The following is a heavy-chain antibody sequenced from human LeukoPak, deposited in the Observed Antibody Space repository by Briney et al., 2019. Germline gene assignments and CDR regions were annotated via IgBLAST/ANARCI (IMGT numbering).Heavy chain of an antibody. Sequence: GSLRLSCAASGFTFSTSAMTWVRQAPGKGLEWIGYIYYSGSTNYNPSLKSRVTISVDTSKNQFSLKLSSVTAADTAVYYCARSDYYDSSGYYSYAFDIWGQGTMVTVSS. CDR2: IYYSGST. CDR3: ARSDYYDSSGYYSYAFDI. D-gene: IGHD3-22*01. CDR1: GFTFSTSA. J-gene: IGHJ3*02. V-gene: IGHV4-59*08.